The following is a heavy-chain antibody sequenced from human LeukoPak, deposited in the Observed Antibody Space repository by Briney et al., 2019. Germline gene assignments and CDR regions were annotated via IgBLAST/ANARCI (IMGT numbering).Heavy chain of an antibody. CDR1: GYSISSGYY. V-gene: IGHV4-38-2*02. Sequence: SETLSLTCTVSGYSISSGYYWGWIRQPPGKGLEWIGSIYHSGSTYYNPSLKSRVTISVDTSKNQFSLKLSSVTAADTAVYYCARRVGYGDDYWGQGTLVTVSS. CDR2: IYHSGST. D-gene: IGHD5-12*01. CDR3: ARRVGYGDDY. J-gene: IGHJ4*02.